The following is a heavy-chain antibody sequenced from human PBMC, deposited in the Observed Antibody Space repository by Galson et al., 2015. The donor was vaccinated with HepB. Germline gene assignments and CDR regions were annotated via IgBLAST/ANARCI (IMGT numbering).Heavy chain of an antibody. D-gene: IGHD6-19*01. CDR2: ISSSSSYI. J-gene: IGHJ3*02. CDR3: AIEEGSGWSEDAFDI. Sequence: SLRLSCAASGFTFSSYSMNWVRQAPGKGLEWVSSISSSSSYIYYADSVKGRFTISRDNVKNSLYLQMNSLRAEDTAVYYCAIEEGSGWSEDAFDIWGQGTMVTVSS. V-gene: IGHV3-21*01. CDR1: GFTFSSYS.